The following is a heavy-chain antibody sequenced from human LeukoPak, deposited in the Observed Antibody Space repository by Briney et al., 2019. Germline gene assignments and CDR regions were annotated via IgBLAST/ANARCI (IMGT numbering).Heavy chain of an antibody. V-gene: IGHV3-23*01. D-gene: IGHD2-2*01. J-gene: IGHJ5*02. CDR1: GFTFSNYA. CDR2: MSGSGGST. CDR3: ARERQFSFDP. Sequence: PGGSLRLSCAASGFTFSNYAMSWVRQAPGKGLEWVSSMSGSGGSTYYADSVKGRFTISRDNAKNTVYLQMNSLRAEDTAVYYCARERQFSFDPWGQGTLVTVSS.